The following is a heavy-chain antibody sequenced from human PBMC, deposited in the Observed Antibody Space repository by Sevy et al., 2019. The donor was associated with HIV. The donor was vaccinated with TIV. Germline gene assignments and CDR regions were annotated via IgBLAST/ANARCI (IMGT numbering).Heavy chain of an antibody. Sequence: GGSLRLSCAASGFAFYDYSMSWIRQAPGKGLEWVATLSFGCGKINYADSVKGRFTISRVNSKNSFYLQMDNLRVEDTALCYCAREGCTGPLDYWGQGTRVTVSS. J-gene: IGHJ4*02. CDR3: AREGCTGPLDY. D-gene: IGHD2-8*02. V-gene: IGHV3-23*01. CDR1: GFAFYDYS. CDR2: LSFGCGKI.